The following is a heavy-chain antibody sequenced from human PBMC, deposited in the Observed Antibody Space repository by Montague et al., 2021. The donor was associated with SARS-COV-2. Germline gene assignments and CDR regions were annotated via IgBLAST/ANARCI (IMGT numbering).Heavy chain of an antibody. D-gene: IGHD2-2*03. CDR1: GFAFSSYP. CDR3: VGTLDIVVVAATMGFEH. J-gene: IGHJ4*02. V-gene: IGHV3-30-3*01. Sequence: SLRLSCAASGFAFSSYPMRWVRQAPGKGLEWVAVISDGGSNQYYVDSVKGRFTISRDNSKNTVFLQMNSLRADDTAVYYCVGTLDIVVVAATMGFEHWGQGTLVTVSA. CDR2: ISDGGSNQ.